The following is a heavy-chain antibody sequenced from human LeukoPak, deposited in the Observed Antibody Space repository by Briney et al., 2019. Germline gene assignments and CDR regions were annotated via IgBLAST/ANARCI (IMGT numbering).Heavy chain of an antibody. CDR2: IKQDGSEK. CDR1: GFTFSSYW. CDR3: AGDIVVPAAIGWFDP. D-gene: IGHD2-2*01. J-gene: IGHJ5*02. V-gene: IGHV3-7*03. Sequence: GGSLRLSCAASGFTFSSYWMSWVRQAPGKGLEWVANIKQDGSEKYYVDSVKGRFTISRDNAKNSPYLQMNSLRAEDTAVYYCAGDIVVPAAIGWFDPWSQGTLVTVSS.